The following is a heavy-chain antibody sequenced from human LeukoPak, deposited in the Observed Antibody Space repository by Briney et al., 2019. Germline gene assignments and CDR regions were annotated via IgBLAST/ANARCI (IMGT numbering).Heavy chain of an antibody. CDR1: GGSISSSSYY. CDR2: IYYSGST. V-gene: IGHV4-39*01. J-gene: IGHJ4*02. D-gene: IGHD7-27*01. Sequence: SETLSLTCTVSGGSISSSSYYWGWIRQPPGKGLEWIGSIYYSGSTYYNPSLRSRVTISVDTSKNQFSLKLSSVTAADTAVYYCARLAWGRLDYWGQGTLVTVSS. CDR3: ARLAWGRLDY.